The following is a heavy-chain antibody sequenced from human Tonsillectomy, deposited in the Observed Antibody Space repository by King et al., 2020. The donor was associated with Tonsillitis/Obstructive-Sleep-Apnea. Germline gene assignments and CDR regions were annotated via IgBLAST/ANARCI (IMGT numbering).Heavy chain of an antibody. CDR1: GFSLSKARMG. J-gene: IGHJ6*03. CDR3: ARTSECYDFWSGYPRDYYYMDV. V-gene: IGHV2-26*01. Sequence: VTLKESGPVLVKPTETLTLTCTFSGFSLSKARMGVDWIRQPPGNALEWLAHIFSNDEKSYSTSLKSRLTISKDTSKNQVVLTMTNMDPVDTATYYWARTSECYDFWSGYPRDYYYMDVWGKGTTVTVSS. D-gene: IGHD3-3*01. CDR2: IFSNDEK.